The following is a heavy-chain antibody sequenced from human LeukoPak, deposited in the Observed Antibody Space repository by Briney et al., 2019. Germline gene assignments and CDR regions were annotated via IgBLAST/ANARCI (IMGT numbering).Heavy chain of an antibody. V-gene: IGHV1-2*02. CDR1: GYTFTGYY. CDR2: IHPNSGDT. J-gene: IGHJ1*01. CDR3: ARLATVPG. D-gene: IGHD6-19*01. Sequence: ASVKVACKASGYTFTGYYLHWVRQAPGQGLEWMGWIHPNSGDTNFAQRFQGRVTMTRDTSISTAYMELTSLRSDDTAVYYCARLATVPGWGQGTLVTVSS.